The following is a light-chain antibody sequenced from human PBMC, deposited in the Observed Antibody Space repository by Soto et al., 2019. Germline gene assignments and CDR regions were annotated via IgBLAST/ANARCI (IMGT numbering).Light chain of an antibody. J-gene: IGKJ2*03. CDR2: WST. CDR3: HQYYSIPYS. Sequence: DIVMTQSPDSLAVSLGERATINCKSSQSLFFRSKNKDYLAWYQHKTGQPPTFLFYWSTTRESGVPDRFSGSGSGTDFALTISSLQAEDVAVYYCHQYYSIPYSFGQGTKLEIK. V-gene: IGKV4-1*01. CDR1: QSLFFRSKNKDY.